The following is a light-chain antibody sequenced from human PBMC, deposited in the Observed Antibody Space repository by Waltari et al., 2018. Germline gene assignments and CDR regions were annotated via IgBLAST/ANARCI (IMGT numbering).Light chain of an antibody. J-gene: IGLJ2*01. CDR3: GSYRSGSTLV. Sequence: QSALTQPASVSGSPGQSIAISCTGTSSDIGGHIHVSWYQQHPGKAPKILIYNVHKPPSGVSARFSGSKAGNTASLTISGLQAEDEADYYCGSYRSGSTLVFGGGTRLTVL. CDR2: NVH. V-gene: IGLV2-14*03. CDR1: SSDIGGHIH.